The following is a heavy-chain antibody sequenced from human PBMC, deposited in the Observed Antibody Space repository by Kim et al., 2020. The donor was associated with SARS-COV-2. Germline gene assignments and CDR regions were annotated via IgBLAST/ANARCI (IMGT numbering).Heavy chain of an antibody. Sequence: GESLRLSCAASGFTFRSYWMHWVRQAPGKGLVWVSRINGDRSTTSYADSVKGRFTISRDNAKNTLYLQMNSLRAEDTAVYYCARRQYSSGYYYFDYWGQG. J-gene: IGHJ4*02. CDR3: ARRQYSSGYYYFDY. CDR1: GFTFRSYW. CDR2: INGDRSTT. V-gene: IGHV3-74*01. D-gene: IGHD6-19*01.